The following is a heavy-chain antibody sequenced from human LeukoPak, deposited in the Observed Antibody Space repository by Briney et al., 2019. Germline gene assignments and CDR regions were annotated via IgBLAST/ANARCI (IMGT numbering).Heavy chain of an antibody. CDR2: INPNGGGT. CDR1: GGTFSSYA. CDR3: ARGVDNSRYYFDY. V-gene: IGHV1-46*01. J-gene: IGHJ4*02. Sequence: ASVKVSCKASGGTFSSYAISWVRQAPGQGLEWMGIINPNGGGTNYAQKFQGRVTMTRDTSTSTVYMDLSSLTSEDTALYYCARGVDNSRYYFDYWGQGTLVTVSS. D-gene: IGHD1-14*01.